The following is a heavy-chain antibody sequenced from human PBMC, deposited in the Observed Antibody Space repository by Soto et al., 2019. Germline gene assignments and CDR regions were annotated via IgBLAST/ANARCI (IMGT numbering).Heavy chain of an antibody. CDR3: ARAFDYGDYYYYGMDV. CDR2: IIPIFGTA. J-gene: IGHJ6*02. D-gene: IGHD4-17*01. V-gene: IGHV1-69*13. CDR1: GGTFSSYA. Sequence: SVKVSCKASGGTFSSYAISWVRQAPGQGLEWMGGIIPIFGTANYAQKFQGRVTITADESTSTAYMELSSLRSEDTAVYYCARAFDYGDYYYYGMDVWGQGTTVTVSS.